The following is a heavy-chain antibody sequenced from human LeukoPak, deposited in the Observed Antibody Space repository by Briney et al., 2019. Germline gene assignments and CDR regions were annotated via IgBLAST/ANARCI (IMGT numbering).Heavy chain of an antibody. V-gene: IGHV3-23*01. CDR2: ISGSGGST. Sequence: GGSLRLSCASSGFTFSSYAMSWVRQAPGKGLEWVSAISGSGGSTYYADSVKGRFTISRDNSKNTLYLKMNSLRAEDTAVYYCAKFSGDYYDSSGYFTFDYWGQGTLVTVSS. CDR3: AKFSGDYYDSSGYFTFDY. CDR1: GFTFSSYA. D-gene: IGHD3-22*01. J-gene: IGHJ4*02.